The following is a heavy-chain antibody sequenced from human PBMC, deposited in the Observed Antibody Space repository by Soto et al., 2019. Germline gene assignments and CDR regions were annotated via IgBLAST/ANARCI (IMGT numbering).Heavy chain of an antibody. J-gene: IGHJ5*02. CDR2: IYSGGGT. V-gene: IGHV3-53*04. Sequence: PGGSLRLSCAASGFTVSSNYMSWVRQAPGKGLEWVSVIYSGGGTYYADSVKGRFTISRHNSKNTLYLQMNSLRAEDTAVYYCARVSGTVEMATIPWFDPWGQGTLVTVSS. D-gene: IGHD5-12*01. CDR1: GFTVSSNY. CDR3: ARVSGTVEMATIPWFDP.